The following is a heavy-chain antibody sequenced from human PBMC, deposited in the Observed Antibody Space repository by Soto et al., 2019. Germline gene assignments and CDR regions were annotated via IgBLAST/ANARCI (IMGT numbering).Heavy chain of an antibody. J-gene: IGHJ4*02. CDR3: AKDCRRLAVTGSAFDS. D-gene: IGHD6-19*01. CDR2: ISGSGGHS. CDR1: GFTFNDYA. V-gene: IGHV3-23*01. Sequence: GALRLSCAASGFTFNDYAMAWVRQAPGQGLEWVSSISGSGGHSSYVDSVRGRFTISRDNVNNILSLDMSDLRAEDTALYYCAKDCRRLAVTGSAFDSWGQGALVTVSS.